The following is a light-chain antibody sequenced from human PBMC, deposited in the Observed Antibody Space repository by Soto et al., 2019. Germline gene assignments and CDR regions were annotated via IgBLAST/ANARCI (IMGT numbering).Light chain of an antibody. Sequence: QSALTQPPSASGSPGQSGTISCTGTSSDVGGYNYVSWYQQHPGKAPKLMIYEVSKRPSGVPDRFSGSKSGNTASLTVSGLQAEDEADYSCSSYAGSWVFGGGTKLTVL. V-gene: IGLV2-8*01. J-gene: IGLJ3*02. CDR2: EVS. CDR3: SSYAGSWV. CDR1: SSDVGGYNY.